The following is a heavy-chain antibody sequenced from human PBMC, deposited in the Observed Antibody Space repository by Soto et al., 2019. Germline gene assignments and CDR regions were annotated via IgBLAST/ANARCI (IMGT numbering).Heavy chain of an antibody. J-gene: IGHJ5*02. D-gene: IGHD6-13*01. CDR1: GYTFTSYY. CDR3: AREGAAALNWFDP. Sequence: ASVKVSCKASGYTFTSYYMHWVRQAPGQGLERMGIINPSGGSTSYAQKFQGRVTMTRDTSISTAYMELSRLKSDDPAVYYCAREGAAALNWFDPWGQGTLVTVSS. CDR2: INPSGGST. V-gene: IGHV1-46*01.